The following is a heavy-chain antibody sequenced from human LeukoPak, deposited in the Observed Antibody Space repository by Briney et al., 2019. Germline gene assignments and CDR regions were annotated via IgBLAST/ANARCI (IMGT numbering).Heavy chain of an antibody. CDR3: AGAFDI. J-gene: IGHJ3*02. V-gene: IGHV4-39*01. CDR1: RGSISSSSHY. Sequence: SETLSLTCTVSRGSISSSSHYWGWIRQPPGKGLEWIGSIHYSGSTYYNPSLKSRVAISVDTSKRQFSLTLSSVTAADTAVYYCAGAFDIWGQGTMVTVSS. CDR2: IHYSGST.